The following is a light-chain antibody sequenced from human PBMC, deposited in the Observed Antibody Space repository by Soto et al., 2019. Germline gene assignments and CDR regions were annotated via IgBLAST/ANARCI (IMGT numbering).Light chain of an antibody. Sequence: HSALTQPPSASGSPGQSVTISCTGTSSDVGGYNYVSWYQQHPGKAPKLMIYEVSKRPSGVPDRFSGSKSGNTASLTVSGLQPEDEADYYCSSYAGSNKSVFGTGTKVTVX. CDR2: EVS. V-gene: IGLV2-8*01. J-gene: IGLJ1*01. CDR3: SSYAGSNKSV. CDR1: SSDVGGYNY.